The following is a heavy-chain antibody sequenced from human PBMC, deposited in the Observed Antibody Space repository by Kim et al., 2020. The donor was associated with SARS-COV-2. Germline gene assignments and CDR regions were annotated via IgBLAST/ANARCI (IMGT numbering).Heavy chain of an antibody. CDR3: LGGSYFDY. CDR2: IDCGNGDT. D-gene: IGHD3-16*01. V-gene: IGHV1-3*01. Sequence: ASVKVSCKTSGHTFTEDSIHWVRQAPGQRLEWMGGIDCGNGDTIYSQKFQGRVTFTTDTSASTGYMELSSLTSEDSAVYYCLGGSYFDYWVHGTLVPVSS. CDR1: GHTFTEDS. J-gene: IGHJ4*01.